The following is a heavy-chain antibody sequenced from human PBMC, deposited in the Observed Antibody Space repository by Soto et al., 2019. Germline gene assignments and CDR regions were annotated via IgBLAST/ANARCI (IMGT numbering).Heavy chain of an antibody. CDR2: IIPIYGTV. J-gene: IGHJ5*02. CDR1: GGSFSSFA. CDR3: ARGEWDVFSEGRDHWFYP. V-gene: IGHV1-69*01. Sequence: QVQLVQSGAEVKKPGSSVKVSCKASGGSFSSFAISWVRQAPGQGLEWMGGIIPIYGTVNYAQKFRGRVTITADESTSTAYMELSRLRSDDTAVYYCARGEWDVFSEGRDHWFYPWGQGTLVTVSS. D-gene: IGHD1-26*01.